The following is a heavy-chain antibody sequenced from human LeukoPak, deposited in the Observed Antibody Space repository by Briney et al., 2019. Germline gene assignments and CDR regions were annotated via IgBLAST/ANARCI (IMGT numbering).Heavy chain of an antibody. V-gene: IGHV1-2*02. D-gene: IGHD6-19*01. CDR2: INPNSGGT. Sequence: ASVKVSCKASGYTFTGYYMHWVRQAPGQGLEWMGWINPNSGGTNYAQKFQGRVTMTRDTSISTAYMELSRLRSGDTAVYYCARGVQYSSGHNDYWGQGTLVTVSS. CDR1: GYTFTGYY. CDR3: ARGVQYSSGHNDY. J-gene: IGHJ4*02.